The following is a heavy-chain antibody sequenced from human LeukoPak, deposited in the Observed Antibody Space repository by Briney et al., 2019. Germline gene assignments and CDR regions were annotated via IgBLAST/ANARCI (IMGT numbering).Heavy chain of an antibody. V-gene: IGHV4-34*01. Sequence: TPSETLSLTCAVYGGSFSGYYWSWIRQPPGKGLEWIGEINHSGSTNYNPSLKSRVTISVDTSKNQFSPKLSSVTAADTAVYYCARPRGYSYGYDWFDPWGQGTLVTVSS. J-gene: IGHJ5*02. D-gene: IGHD5-18*01. CDR2: INHSGST. CDR3: ARPRGYSYGYDWFDP. CDR1: GGSFSGYY.